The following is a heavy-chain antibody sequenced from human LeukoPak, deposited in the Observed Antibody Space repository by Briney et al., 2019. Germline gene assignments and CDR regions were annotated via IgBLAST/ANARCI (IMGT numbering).Heavy chain of an antibody. CDR2: IYHSGST. D-gene: IGHD3-10*01. CDR1: GYSISSGYY. CDR3: ASDIPSADYYGSGSYYNGAGRDAFDI. V-gene: IGHV4-38-2*02. Sequence: PSETLSLTCTVSGYSISSGYYWGWIRQPPGKGLEWIGSIYHSGSTYCNPSLKSRVTISVDTSKNQFSLKLSSVTAADTAVYYCASDIPSADYYGSGSYYNGAGRDAFDIWGQGTMVTVSS. J-gene: IGHJ3*02.